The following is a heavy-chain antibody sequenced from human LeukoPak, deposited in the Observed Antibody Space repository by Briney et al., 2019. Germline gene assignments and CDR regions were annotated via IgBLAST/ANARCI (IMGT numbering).Heavy chain of an antibody. J-gene: IGHJ4*02. Sequence: SETLSLTCTVSGGSISSSSYYWGWIRQPPGTGLEWIGSIYYSGSTYYNPSLKSRVTISVDTSKNQFSLKLSSVTAADTAVYYCARGASYYDSSGFDYWGQGTLVTVSS. D-gene: IGHD3-22*01. CDR1: GGSISSSSYY. CDR3: ARGASYYDSSGFDY. V-gene: IGHV4-39*07. CDR2: IYYSGST.